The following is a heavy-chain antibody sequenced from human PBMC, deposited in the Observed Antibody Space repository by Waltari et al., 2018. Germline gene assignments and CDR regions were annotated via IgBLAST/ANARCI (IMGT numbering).Heavy chain of an antibody. Sequence: QGQLVESGGGVVQPGRSLRLSCEVSGFSFRTYPMHWVRQAPGKGLEWVAVVSFDENLSYYADSVKGRFTISRENSESTLYLQMNSLRAEDTAVYFCARDPRGDASFYYHMDVWGRGTTVTVSS. CDR3: ARDPRGDASFYYHMDV. CDR2: VSFDENLS. V-gene: IGHV3-30-3*01. D-gene: IGHD2-2*01. CDR1: GFSFRTYP. J-gene: IGHJ6*03.